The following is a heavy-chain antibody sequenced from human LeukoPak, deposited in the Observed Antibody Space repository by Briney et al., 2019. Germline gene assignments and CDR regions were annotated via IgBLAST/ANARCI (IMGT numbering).Heavy chain of an antibody. J-gene: IGHJ5*02. CDR1: GGSISGNY. D-gene: IGHD1-7*01. CDR3: ARGNYVDWFDP. CDR2: IYHTGST. Sequence: PSETLSLTCTVSGGSISGNYWSWIRQPPGKGLEWIGYIYHTGSTNYNPSLKSRVTISVDTSKNQFSLKLSSVTAADTAVYYCARGNYVDWFDPWGQGTQVTVSS. V-gene: IGHV4-59*01.